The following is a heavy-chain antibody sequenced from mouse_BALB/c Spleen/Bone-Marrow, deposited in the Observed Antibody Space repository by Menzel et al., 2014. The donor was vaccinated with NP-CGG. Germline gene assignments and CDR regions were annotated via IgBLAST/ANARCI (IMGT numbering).Heavy chain of an antibody. CDR2: ISSGGNYT. CDR3: VRAYGSSYAMDY. Sequence: VQLKESGGGLVKPGGSLKLSCAASGFTFSSYAMSWVRQSPEKRLEWVAEISSGGNYTYYPDTVTGRFTISTDTAKNILSMEMSSLRSDDTAMYYCVRAYGSSYAMDYWGQGTSVTVSS. V-gene: IGHV5-9-4*01. J-gene: IGHJ4*01. CDR1: GFTFSSYA. D-gene: IGHD1-1*01.